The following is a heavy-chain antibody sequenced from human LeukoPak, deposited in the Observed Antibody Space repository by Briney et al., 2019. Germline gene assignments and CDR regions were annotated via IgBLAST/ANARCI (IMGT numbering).Heavy chain of an antibody. CDR3: ARDLGSRTGAFDI. Sequence: ASVKVSCKASGYTFTSYDINWVRQATGQGLEWMGWINPNSGGTNYAQKFQGRVTMTRDTSISTAYMELSRLRSDDTAVYYCARDLGSRTGAFDIWGQGTMVTVSS. D-gene: IGHD3-10*01. V-gene: IGHV1-2*02. CDR1: GYTFTSYD. J-gene: IGHJ3*02. CDR2: INPNSGGT.